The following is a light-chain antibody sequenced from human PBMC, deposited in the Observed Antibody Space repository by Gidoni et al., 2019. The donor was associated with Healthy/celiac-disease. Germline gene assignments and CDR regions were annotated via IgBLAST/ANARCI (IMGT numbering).Light chain of an antibody. CDR3: QQRSNWPPV. Sequence: EIGLTQSPATLSLSPGERATLSCRASQSVSSYLAWYQPKPGQAPRLLIYDASNRATGIPARFSGSGSGTDFTLTISSLEPEDFAVYYCQQRSNWPPVFGPGTKVDIK. V-gene: IGKV3-11*01. J-gene: IGKJ3*01. CDR1: QSVSSY. CDR2: DAS.